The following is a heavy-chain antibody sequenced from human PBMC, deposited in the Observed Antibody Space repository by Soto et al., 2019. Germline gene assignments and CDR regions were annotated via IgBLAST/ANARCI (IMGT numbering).Heavy chain of an antibody. Sequence: QVQLVQSGAEVKKPGSSVKVSCKASGGTFSSYAISWVRQAPGQGLEWMGGIIPIFGTANYAQKFQGRVTITADESTSTDYMELRSLRSEDTAVYYCARVSGWYGINYYYYYGMDVWGQGTTVTVSS. CDR1: GGTFSSYA. V-gene: IGHV1-69*01. J-gene: IGHJ6*02. CDR2: IIPIFGTA. D-gene: IGHD6-19*01. CDR3: ARVSGWYGINYYYYYGMDV.